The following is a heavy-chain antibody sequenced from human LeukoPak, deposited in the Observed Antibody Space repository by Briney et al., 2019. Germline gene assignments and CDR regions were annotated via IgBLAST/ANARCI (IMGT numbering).Heavy chain of an antibody. CDR3: ACRTTAVTPDY. V-gene: IGHV4-39*07. D-gene: IGHD4-23*01. CDR1: GGFISSSSYY. Sequence: LETLSLTCTVSGGFISSSSYYWGWIRQSPGKGLEWIGTISYSGNTFYNPSLKSRVTISVHTSKNQFSLRLSSVTAADTAVYYCACRTTAVTPDYWGQGTLVTVSS. CDR2: ISYSGNT. J-gene: IGHJ4*02.